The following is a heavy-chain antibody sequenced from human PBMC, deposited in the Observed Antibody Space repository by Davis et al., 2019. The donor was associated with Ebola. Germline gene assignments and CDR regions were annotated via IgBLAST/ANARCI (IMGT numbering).Heavy chain of an antibody. CDR3: AREIAVAGTECDY. CDR2: ISSSSSYI. V-gene: IGHV3-21*01. Sequence: GESLKISCAASGFTFSSYAMSWVRQAPGKGLEWVSSISSSSSYIYYADSVKGRFTISRDNAKNSLYLQMNSLRDEDTAVYYCAREIAVAGTECDYWGQGTLVTVSS. D-gene: IGHD6-19*01. CDR1: GFTFSSYA. J-gene: IGHJ4*02.